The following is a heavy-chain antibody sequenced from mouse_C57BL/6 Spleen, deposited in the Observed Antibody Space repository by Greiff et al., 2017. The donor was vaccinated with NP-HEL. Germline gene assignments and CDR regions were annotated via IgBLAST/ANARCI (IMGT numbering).Heavy chain of an antibody. CDR3: TRDRRWTMDY. CDR1: GFTFSSYA. V-gene: IGHV5-9-1*02. CDR2: ISSGGDYI. Sequence: EVKLMESGEGLVKPGGSLKLSCAASGFTFSSYAMSWVRQTPENRLEWVAYISSGGDYIYYADTVKGRFTISRDNARNTLYLQMSSLKSEDTAMYYCTRDRRWTMDYWGQGTSVTVSS. J-gene: IGHJ4*01.